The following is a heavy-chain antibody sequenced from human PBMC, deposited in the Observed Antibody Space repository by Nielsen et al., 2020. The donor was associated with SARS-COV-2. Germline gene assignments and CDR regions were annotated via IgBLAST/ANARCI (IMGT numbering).Heavy chain of an antibody. D-gene: IGHD6-25*01. V-gene: IGHV3-48*04. CDR2: ISSGSTTI. CDR1: GFSFNTYT. J-gene: IGHJ2*01. CDR3: ARDPAALDL. Sequence: GESLKISCAASGFSFNTYTMAWVRQALGKGLEWISDISSGSTTIFYADSVKGRFTISRDNAKNSLYLQMDSLGVDDTAVYYCARDPAALDLWGPGTLVTVSS.